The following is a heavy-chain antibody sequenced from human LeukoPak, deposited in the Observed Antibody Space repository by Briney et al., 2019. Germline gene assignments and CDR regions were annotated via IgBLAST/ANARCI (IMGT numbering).Heavy chain of an antibody. CDR1: GFAFTDYG. J-gene: IGHJ4*02. V-gene: IGHV3-33*01. CDR2: IWNDGSNK. CDR3: AREGDGYDILTGYHY. D-gene: IGHD3-9*01. Sequence: PGRSLRLSCEVSGFAFTDYGMHWVRQAPGKGLDWVAVIWNDGSNKFEADSVKGRFTISRDNAKNTLYLQMNSLRAEDTAVYYCAREGDGYDILTGYHYWGQGTLVTVSS.